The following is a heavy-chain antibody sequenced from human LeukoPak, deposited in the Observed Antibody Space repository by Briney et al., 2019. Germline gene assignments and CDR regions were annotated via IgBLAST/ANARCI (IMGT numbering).Heavy chain of an antibody. CDR1: GGSISSGDYY. J-gene: IGHJ4*02. CDR2: IYYSGST. V-gene: IGHV4-30-4*01. Sequence: SQTLSLTCTVSGGSISSGDYYWSWIRQPPGKGLEWIGYIYYSGSTYYNPSLKSRVTISVDTSKNQSSLKLSSVTAADTAVYYYARARKGLFDYWGQGTLVTVSS. CDR3: ARARKGLFDY.